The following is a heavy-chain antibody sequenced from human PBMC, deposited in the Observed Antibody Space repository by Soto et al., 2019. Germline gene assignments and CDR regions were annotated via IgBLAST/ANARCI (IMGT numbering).Heavy chain of an antibody. J-gene: IGHJ4*02. V-gene: IGHV1-3*01. CDR2: INAGNGNT. CDR3: ARDYYDILTGYYNVIYD. CDR1: SYTFTSYA. D-gene: IGHD3-9*01. Sequence: GXSVQVSFKASSYTFTSYAMHWVRQAPGQRLEWMGWINAGNGNTKYSQKFQGRVTITRDTSASTAYMELSSLRSEDTAVYYCARDYYDILTGYYNVIYDWGQGTLVTVSS.